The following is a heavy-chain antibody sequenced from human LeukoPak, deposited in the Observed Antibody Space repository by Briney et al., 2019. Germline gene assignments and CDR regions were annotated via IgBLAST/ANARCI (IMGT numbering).Heavy chain of an antibody. CDR1: GYTFTSYG. CDR3: AREKSYTWYGHDY. CDR2: ISVDNGNT. J-gene: IGHJ4*02. V-gene: IGHV1-18*01. D-gene: IGHD3-10*01. Sequence: ASVKVSCKASGYTFTSYGISWVRQAPGQGLEWMGWISVDNGNTNYAQKVQGRVTMTTDTSTSTAYMELRSLRSDDTAVYYCAREKSYTWYGHDYWGQGTLVTVSS.